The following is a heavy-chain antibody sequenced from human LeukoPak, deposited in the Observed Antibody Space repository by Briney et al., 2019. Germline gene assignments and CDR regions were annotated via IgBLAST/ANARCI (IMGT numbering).Heavy chain of an antibody. D-gene: IGHD3-3*01. CDR1: GGSFSGYY. CDR2: INHSGST. CDR3: ARHKFLEWLPDDQHFDY. Sequence: SETLSLTCAVYGGSFSGYYWSWIRQPPGKGLEWIGEINHSGSTNYNPSLKSRVTISVDTSKNQFSLKPSSVTAADTAVYYCARHKFLEWLPDDQHFDYWGQGTLVTVSS. J-gene: IGHJ4*02. V-gene: IGHV4-34*01.